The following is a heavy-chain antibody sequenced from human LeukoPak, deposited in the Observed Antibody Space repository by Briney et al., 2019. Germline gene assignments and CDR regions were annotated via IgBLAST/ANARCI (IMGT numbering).Heavy chain of an antibody. CDR3: ARAAVTTSDFDY. CDR1: GYTFTSCG. Sequence: ASVKVSCKASGYTFTSCGISWVRQAPGQGLEWMGWINAYNGNTNYAQKLQGRVTMTTDTSTSTAYMELRSLRSDDTAVYYCARAAVTTSDFDYWGQGTLVTVSS. CDR2: INAYNGNT. V-gene: IGHV1-18*01. D-gene: IGHD4-17*01. J-gene: IGHJ4*02.